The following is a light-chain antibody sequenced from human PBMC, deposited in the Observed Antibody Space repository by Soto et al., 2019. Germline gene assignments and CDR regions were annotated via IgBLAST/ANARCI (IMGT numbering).Light chain of an antibody. V-gene: IGKV1-5*03. J-gene: IGKJ1*01. CDR1: ESISSW. Sequence: DTQMTQSPSTLSASVGDRVTITCRASESISSWLAWYQQKPGKAPKLLISKASSLEGGVPSRFSGSGSGTELTLAISSLRPDDCATYYCQQYNRYSRTFGQGTKVEIK. CDR3: QQYNRYSRT. CDR2: KAS.